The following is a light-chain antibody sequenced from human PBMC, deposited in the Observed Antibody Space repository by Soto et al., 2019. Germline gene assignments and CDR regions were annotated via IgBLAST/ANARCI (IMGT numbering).Light chain of an antibody. CDR2: DAS. CDR3: QQRSNFPIT. Sequence: EIVLTQSPATLSLSPGERATLSCRASQSVSSYLAWYQQKPGQAPRLLIYDASNRATGIPARFSGSGSGTDLTLTISSLEPEDFAVYYCQQRSNFPITFGQGTRLEIK. CDR1: QSVSSY. V-gene: IGKV3-11*01. J-gene: IGKJ5*01.